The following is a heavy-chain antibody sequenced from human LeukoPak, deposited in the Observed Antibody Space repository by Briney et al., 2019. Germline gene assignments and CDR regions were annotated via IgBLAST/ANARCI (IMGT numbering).Heavy chain of an antibody. D-gene: IGHD3-10*01. J-gene: IGHJ4*02. V-gene: IGHV3-33*06. CDR2: IWYDGSNE. CDR1: GFTFSSYG. Sequence: PGGSLRLSCAASGFTFSSYGMHWVRQAPGKGLEWVALIWYDGSNENYADSVKGRFTISRDNSKNTLYLQMSSLRAEDTAIYYCAEVESSYCRIWGQGTLVTVSS. CDR3: AEVESSYCRI.